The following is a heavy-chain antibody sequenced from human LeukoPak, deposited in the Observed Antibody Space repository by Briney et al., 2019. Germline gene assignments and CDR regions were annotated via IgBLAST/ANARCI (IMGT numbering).Heavy chain of an antibody. CDR3: ARDRSTDFWSGYYTNYFDY. Sequence: GGSLRLSCAASEFTFSTYWMSWVRQAPGKGLEWVANVKQDGSDKYYVDSVKGRFTISRDNAKNSLYLQMNSLRAEDTAVYYCARDRSTDFWSGYYTNYFDYWGQGTLVTVSS. CDR2: VKQDGSDK. J-gene: IGHJ4*02. V-gene: IGHV3-7*01. CDR1: EFTFSTYW. D-gene: IGHD3-3*01.